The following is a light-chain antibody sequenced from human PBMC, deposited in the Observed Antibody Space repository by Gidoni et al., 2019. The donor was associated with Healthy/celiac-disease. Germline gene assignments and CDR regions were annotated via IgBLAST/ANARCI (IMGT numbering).Light chain of an antibody. Sequence: DIQMTQSPSSLSASVGDRVTITCRASQSISSYLNWYQQKPGKDPKLLIYAASSLQSGVPSRFSGSGSGTDFTLTISSLQPEDFVTYYCQQSYSTSTFGGGTKVEIK. CDR1: QSISSY. V-gene: IGKV1-39*01. J-gene: IGKJ4*01. CDR3: QQSYSTST. CDR2: AAS.